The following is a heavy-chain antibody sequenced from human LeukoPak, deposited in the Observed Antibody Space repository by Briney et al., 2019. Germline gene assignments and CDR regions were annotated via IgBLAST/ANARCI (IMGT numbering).Heavy chain of an antibody. Sequence: GGSLRLSCAASGFTFSSYWMHWARQAPGKGLVWVSRINTDGSSTSYADSVKGRFTISRDNAKNTLYLQMNSLRAEDTAVYYCARGAAGLYYFGYWGQGTLVTVSS. CDR1: GFTFSSYW. CDR3: ARGAAGLYYFGY. J-gene: IGHJ4*02. CDR2: INTDGSST. V-gene: IGHV3-74*01. D-gene: IGHD3-22*01.